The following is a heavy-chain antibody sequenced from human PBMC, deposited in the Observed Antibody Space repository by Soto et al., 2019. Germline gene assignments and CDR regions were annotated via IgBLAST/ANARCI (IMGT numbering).Heavy chain of an antibody. CDR2: IYYSGST. CDR1: GGSISSGDYY. D-gene: IGHD3-9*01. Sequence: ASETLSLTCTVSGGSISSGDYYWSWIRQPPGKGLEWIGYIYYSGSTYYNPSLKSRVTISVDTSKNQFSLKLSSVTAADTAVYYCARGRLRYFDWLLSWGQGTLVTVSS. CDR3: ARGRLRYFDWLLS. V-gene: IGHV4-30-4*01. J-gene: IGHJ4*02.